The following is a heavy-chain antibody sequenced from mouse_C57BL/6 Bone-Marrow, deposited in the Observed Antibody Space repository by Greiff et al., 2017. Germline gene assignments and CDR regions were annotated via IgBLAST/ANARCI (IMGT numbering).Heavy chain of an antibody. CDR3: ARSDGSSFWYFDV. Sequence: VQLQQSGAELVRPGTSVKVSCKASGYAFTNYLIEWVKQRPGQGLEWIGVINPGSGGTNYNEKFKGKATLTADKSSITAYMQLSSLTSEDSAVYFCARSDGSSFWYFDVWGTGTTVTVSS. CDR2: INPGSGGT. V-gene: IGHV1-54*01. CDR1: GYAFTNYL. D-gene: IGHD1-1*01. J-gene: IGHJ1*03.